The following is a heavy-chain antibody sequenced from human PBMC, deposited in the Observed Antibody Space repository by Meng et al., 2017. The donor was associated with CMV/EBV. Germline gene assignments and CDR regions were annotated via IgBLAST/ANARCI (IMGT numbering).Heavy chain of an antibody. CDR2: IYYSGST. V-gene: IGHV4-39*07. Sequence: RLTGPGPGLVKPSAPLSLTCTVSGGSISSSSYYWGWIRQPPGKGLEWIGSIYYSGSTYYNPSLKSRVTISVDTSKNQFSLKLSSVTAADTAVYYCARGVVTMIVVYDPWGQGTLVTVSS. J-gene: IGHJ5*02. CDR1: GGSISSSSYY. CDR3: ARGVVTMIVVYDP. D-gene: IGHD3-22*01.